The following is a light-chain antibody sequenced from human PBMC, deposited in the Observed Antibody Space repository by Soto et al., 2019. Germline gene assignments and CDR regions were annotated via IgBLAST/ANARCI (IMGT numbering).Light chain of an antibody. CDR1: SSDVGGYNF. V-gene: IGLV2-14*03. Sequence: QSALTQPASVSGSPGQSISISCTGSSSDVGGYNFVSWYQQHPGEAPKLIIFDVTDRPSGISNRFSGSKSGNTASLTISGLQPEDEADYYCSSYTTSATYVFGTGTKLTVL. J-gene: IGLJ1*01. CDR3: SSYTTSATYV. CDR2: DVT.